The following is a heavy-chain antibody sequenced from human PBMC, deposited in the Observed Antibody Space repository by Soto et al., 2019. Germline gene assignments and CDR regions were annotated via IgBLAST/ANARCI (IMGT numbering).Heavy chain of an antibody. D-gene: IGHD6-13*01. CDR3: ASTYTTSWYWFDP. Sequence: QVTVKESGPVLVKPTETLTLTCTVSGFSLSNAGLGVSWIRQLPGKALEWLAHIFSHDEKSYSTSLKSRLTNSTNTSKSQVVLTLTNMDPVDTATYYCASTYTTSWYWFDPWGQGTLVTVSS. V-gene: IGHV2-26*04. CDR2: IFSHDEK. J-gene: IGHJ5*02. CDR1: GFSLSNAGLG.